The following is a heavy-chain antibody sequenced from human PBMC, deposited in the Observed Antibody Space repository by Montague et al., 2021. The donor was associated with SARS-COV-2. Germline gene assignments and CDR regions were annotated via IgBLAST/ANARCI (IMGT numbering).Heavy chain of an antibody. D-gene: IGHD4-23*01. CDR3: ARSYGTTVVTRAFDY. J-gene: IGHJ4*02. CDR1: GFSLSTSGVG. CDR2: IYWDDDR. Sequence: PALVKPTQTLTLTCTFSGFSLSTSGVGVAWIRQPPGKALEWPAIIYWDDDRRYSPSLESGLTITKDTPKNQVVLTMTDMDPGDTATYYCARSYGTTVVTRAFDYWGQGTLATVSS. V-gene: IGHV2-5*02.